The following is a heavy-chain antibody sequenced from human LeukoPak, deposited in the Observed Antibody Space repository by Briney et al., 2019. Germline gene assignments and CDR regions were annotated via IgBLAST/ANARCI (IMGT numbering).Heavy chain of an antibody. CDR1: GFTFSSYS. J-gene: IGHJ4*02. V-gene: IGHV3-21*04. CDR2: ISSRSTYI. CDR3: AADDEARRARSDYDILTGYY. Sequence: GGSLRLSCAASGFTFSSYSMNWVRQAPGKGLEWVSSISSRSTYIYYADSVKGRFTISRDNTKNSLYLQMNSLRSEDTAVYYCAADDEARRARSDYDILTGYYWGQGTLVTVSS. D-gene: IGHD3-9*01.